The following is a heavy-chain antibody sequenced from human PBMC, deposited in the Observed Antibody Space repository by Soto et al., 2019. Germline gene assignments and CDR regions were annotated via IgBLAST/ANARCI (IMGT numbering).Heavy chain of an antibody. J-gene: IGHJ5*02. V-gene: IGHV1-69*13. CDR2: IIPIFGTA. CDR1: GGTFSSYA. Sequence: AASVKVSCKASGGTFSSYAISWVRQAPGQGLEWMGGIIPIFGTANYAQKFQGRVTITADESTSTAYMELSSLRSEDTAVYYCARALDCSGGSCLRGWFDPWSQGTLVTVSS. D-gene: IGHD2-15*01. CDR3: ARALDCSGGSCLRGWFDP.